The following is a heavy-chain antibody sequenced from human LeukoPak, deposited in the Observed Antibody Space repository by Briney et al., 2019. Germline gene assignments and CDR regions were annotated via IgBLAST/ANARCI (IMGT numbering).Heavy chain of an antibody. Sequence: GASVKVSCKASGYTFTNYAMHWVRQAPGQRLEWMGWINGGTGNTKYSQEFQGRVTITRDTSASTAYMEVSSLRSEDMAVYYCARARYESRIWPKSRYDYYYNMDVWGKGTTVTVSS. CDR1: GYTFTNYA. CDR2: INGGTGNT. D-gene: IGHD3-3*01. CDR3: ARARYESRIWPKSRYDYYYNMDV. V-gene: IGHV1-3*03. J-gene: IGHJ6*03.